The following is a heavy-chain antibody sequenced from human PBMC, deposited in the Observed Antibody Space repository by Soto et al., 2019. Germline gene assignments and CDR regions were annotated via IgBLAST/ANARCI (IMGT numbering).Heavy chain of an antibody. J-gene: IGHJ4*02. Sequence: GSLRLSCVVSGFTFNIYGMNWVRQAPGKGLEWVSFISSTSSSINYADSMRGRVTVSRDNAKNSLYLQIHSVTDEDTAVYYCARAPIDYWGRGTLVTVSS. CDR2: ISSTSSSI. CDR3: ARAPIDY. V-gene: IGHV3-21*01. CDR1: GFTFNIYG.